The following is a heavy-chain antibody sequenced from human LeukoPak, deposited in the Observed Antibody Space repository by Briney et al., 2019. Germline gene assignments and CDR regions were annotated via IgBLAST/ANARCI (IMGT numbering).Heavy chain of an antibody. CDR3: ARPYSGFFAAFDI. CDR1: GLPFSSYA. Sequence: GRSLRLSCAASGLPFSSYAIHWVRQAPGKGLEWVAVISYDGDDKYYADSVKGRFALSRDNSKNTLYLQMNSLRAEDTAVYYCARPYSGFFAAFDIWGQGTMVTVSS. J-gene: IGHJ3*02. CDR2: ISYDGDDK. D-gene: IGHD3-10*01. V-gene: IGHV3-30*09.